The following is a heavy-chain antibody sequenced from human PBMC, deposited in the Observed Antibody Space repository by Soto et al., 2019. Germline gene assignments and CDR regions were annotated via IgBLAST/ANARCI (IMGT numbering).Heavy chain of an antibody. D-gene: IGHD2-15*01. CDR1: GDSISTVDYF. Sequence: SENLSLTCSVSGDSISTVDYFWAWIRQPPGQALEYIGYIYKSTTTYYNPSFESRVAISLDTSKSQFSLNVTSVTAADTAVYFCARGRYCLTGRCFPNWFDSWGPGTLLTLSS. CDR2: IYKSTTT. V-gene: IGHV4-30-4*01. J-gene: IGHJ5*01. CDR3: ARGRYCLTGRCFPNWFDS.